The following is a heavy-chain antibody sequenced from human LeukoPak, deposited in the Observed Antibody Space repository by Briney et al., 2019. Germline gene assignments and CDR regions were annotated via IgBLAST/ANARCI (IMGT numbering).Heavy chain of an antibody. D-gene: IGHD3-22*01. J-gene: IGHJ3*02. Sequence: GGSLRLSCAASGFTFSSYAMSWVRQAPGKGLEWVAVIWYDGSNKYYADSVKGRFTISRDNSKNTLYLQMNSLRAEDTAVYYCARDRLSTMISPLDIWGQGTMVTVSS. CDR3: ARDRLSTMISPLDI. CDR1: GFTFSSYA. V-gene: IGHV3-33*08. CDR2: IWYDGSNK.